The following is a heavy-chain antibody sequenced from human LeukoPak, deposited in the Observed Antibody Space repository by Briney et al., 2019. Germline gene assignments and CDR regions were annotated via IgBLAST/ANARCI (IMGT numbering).Heavy chain of an antibody. Sequence: GGSLTLSCAVSGFTLSSNWMHWVRQAPGKGLEWVSRMNQDGSGTSYADSVKGRFTISRDNAKNTVYLQMNSLRAEDSAMYYCATVFDYWGQGTLVIVSS. CDR1: GFTLSSNW. CDR3: ATVFDY. J-gene: IGHJ4*02. CDR2: MNQDGSGT. V-gene: IGHV3-74*01.